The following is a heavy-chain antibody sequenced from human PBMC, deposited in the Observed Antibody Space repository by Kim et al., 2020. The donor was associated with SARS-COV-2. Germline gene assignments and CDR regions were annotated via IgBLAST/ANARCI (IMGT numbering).Heavy chain of an antibody. Sequence: SETLSLTCTVSGGSISSSSYYWGWIRQPPGKGLEWIGSIYYSGSTYYNPSLKSRVTISVDTSKNQFSLKLSSVTAADTAVYYCARLKITMVRGVILFDYWGQGTLVTVSS. D-gene: IGHD3-10*01. CDR2: IYYSGST. CDR1: GGSISSSSYY. CDR3: ARLKITMVRGVILFDY. J-gene: IGHJ4*02. V-gene: IGHV4-39*01.